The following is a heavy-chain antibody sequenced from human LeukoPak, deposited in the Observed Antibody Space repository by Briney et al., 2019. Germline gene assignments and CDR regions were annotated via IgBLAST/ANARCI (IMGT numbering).Heavy chain of an antibody. D-gene: IGHD5-18*01. J-gene: IGHJ4*02. CDR3: AKVTLGYSYGPYYFDY. CDR2: IIGSGGST. V-gene: IGHV3-23*01. Sequence: GGSLSLSCAASGFPFSSYAMSWVRPAPGKGLEWVSAIIGSGGSTYYADSVKGRFTISRDNSKNTLYLQMNSLRAEDTAVYYCAKVTLGYSYGPYYFDYWGQGTLVTVSS. CDR1: GFPFSSYA.